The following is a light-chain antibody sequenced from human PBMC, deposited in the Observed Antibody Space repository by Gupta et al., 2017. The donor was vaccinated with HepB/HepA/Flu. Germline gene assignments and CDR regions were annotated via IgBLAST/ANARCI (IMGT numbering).Light chain of an antibody. V-gene: IGLV2-18*02. CDR2: EVS. CDR1: SSDVGSYNR. J-gene: IGLJ2*01. Sequence: QSPLTHPPSGSGPPGRPVTISSPGTSSDVGSYNRVSWYQQPPGTAPKLMIYEVSNRPSGVPDRFSGSKSDNTASLTISGLQAEDEADYYCSSYTSSIYVVFGGGTKLTVL. CDR3: SSYTSSIYVV.